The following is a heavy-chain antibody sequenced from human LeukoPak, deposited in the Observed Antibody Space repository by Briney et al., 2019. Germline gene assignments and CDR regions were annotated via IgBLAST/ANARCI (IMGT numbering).Heavy chain of an antibody. Sequence: PGGSLRLSCAASGFTFSSYAMHWVRQAPGKGLEWVAVISYDGSNKYYADSVKGRFTISRDNSKNTLYLQMNGLRAEDTAVYYCARHFAGPELELRPCYFDYWGQGTLVTVSS. D-gene: IGHD1-7*01. CDR3: ARHFAGPELELRPCYFDY. V-gene: IGHV3-30-3*01. CDR2: ISYDGSNK. CDR1: GFTFSSYA. J-gene: IGHJ4*02.